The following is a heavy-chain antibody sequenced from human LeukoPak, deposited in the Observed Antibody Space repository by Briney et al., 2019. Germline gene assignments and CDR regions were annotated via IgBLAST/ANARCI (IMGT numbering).Heavy chain of an antibody. CDR3: ARSSGSYRPFDS. D-gene: IGHD3-22*01. Sequence: GGSLRLSCAASGFTFSSFEMDWVRQAPGKGLEWISHISHTFDIKYADSVKGRFTISRDNAKNSQYLQMTSLRAEDTAVYYCARSSGSYRPFDSWGQGTLVTVSS. J-gene: IGHJ4*02. CDR2: ISHTFDI. V-gene: IGHV3-48*03. CDR1: GFTFSSFE.